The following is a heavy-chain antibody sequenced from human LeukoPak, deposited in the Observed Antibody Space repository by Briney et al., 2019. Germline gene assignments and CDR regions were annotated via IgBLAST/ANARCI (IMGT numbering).Heavy chain of an antibody. D-gene: IGHD3-10*01. CDR1: GFAVSSNY. CDR3: ARTPRGSGSYPPFDY. J-gene: IGHJ4*02. CDR2: IYSGGST. Sequence: GGSLRLSCAASGFAVSSNYMSWVRQAPGKGLEWVSVIYSGGSTYYADSVKGRFTISRDNSKNTLYLQMNSLRAEDTAVYYCARTPRGSGSYPPFDYWGQGTLVTVSS. V-gene: IGHV3-53*01.